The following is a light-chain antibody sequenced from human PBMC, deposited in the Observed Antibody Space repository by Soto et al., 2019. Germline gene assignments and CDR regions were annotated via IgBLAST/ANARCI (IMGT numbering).Light chain of an antibody. CDR1: SSNIGSNT. CDR3: SAWDDSLNGYV. V-gene: IGLV1-44*01. CDR2: SNN. J-gene: IGLJ1*01. Sequence: QSVLTQPPSASGTPGQRVTSACSGSSSNIGSNTVNWYQQLPGTAPKLLIYSNNQRPSGVPDRFSGAKSGSSASLAISGLQSEDEAYYYCSAWDDSLNGYVFGTGTKLTVL.